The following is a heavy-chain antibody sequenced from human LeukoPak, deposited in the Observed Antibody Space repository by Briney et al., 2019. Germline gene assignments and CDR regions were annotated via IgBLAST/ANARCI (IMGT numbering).Heavy chain of an antibody. V-gene: IGHV3-21*04. CDR3: AREGWSGGFGWLDP. CDR1: GFTFSSYS. CDR2: ISSSSSYI. Sequence: PGGPLRLSCAASGFTFSSYSMNWVRQAPGKGLEWVSSISSSSSYIYYADSVKGRFTISRDNSKGTVSLQMISLRVEDTAVYYCAREGWSGGFGWLDPWGQGTLVTVSS. J-gene: IGHJ5*02. D-gene: IGHD2-8*02.